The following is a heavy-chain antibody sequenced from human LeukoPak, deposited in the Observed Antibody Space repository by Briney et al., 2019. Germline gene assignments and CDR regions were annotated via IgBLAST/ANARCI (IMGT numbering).Heavy chain of an antibody. D-gene: IGHD6-13*01. J-gene: IGHJ6*02. CDR2: ISSSSSYI. CDR1: GFTFSSYS. Sequence: PGGSLRLSCAASGFTFSSYSMNWVHQAPGKGLEWVSSISSSSSYIYYADSVKGRFTISRDNAKNSLYLQMNSLRAEDTAVYYCARDLSSSWYEDYYYGMDVWGQGTTVTVSS. CDR3: ARDLSSSWYEDYYYGMDV. V-gene: IGHV3-21*01.